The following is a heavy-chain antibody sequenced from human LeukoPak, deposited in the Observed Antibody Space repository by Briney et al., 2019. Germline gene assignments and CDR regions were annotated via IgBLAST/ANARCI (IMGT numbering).Heavy chain of an antibody. V-gene: IGHV1-45*02. D-gene: IGHD2-2*01. Sequence: GASVKVSCKASGYTFTYRYLHWVRQAPGQAFEWMGWITPYNGNRNYAKKFQDRVTITRDTSLSTAHMELSSPRSEDTAMYYCARSALYSTKSDYYFESWGQGTLVTVSS. CDR2: ITPYNGNR. CDR1: GYTFTYRY. CDR3: ARSALYSTKSDYYFES. J-gene: IGHJ4*02.